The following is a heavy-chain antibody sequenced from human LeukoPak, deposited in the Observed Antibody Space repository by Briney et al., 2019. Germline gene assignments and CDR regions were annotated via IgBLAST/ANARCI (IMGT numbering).Heavy chain of an antibody. J-gene: IGHJ5*02. CDR1: GFTFSNFA. Sequence: GGSLRLSCVASGFTFSNFAMSWVRQAPGKGLELVSGIYGSDDKTVYGDAVKGRFTISRDNSKNTLYLQMNSLRADDTAVYYCAKTQGYYDAWGQGALVTVSS. V-gene: IGHV3-23*01. D-gene: IGHD2-15*01. CDR2: IYGSDDKT. CDR3: AKTQGYYDA.